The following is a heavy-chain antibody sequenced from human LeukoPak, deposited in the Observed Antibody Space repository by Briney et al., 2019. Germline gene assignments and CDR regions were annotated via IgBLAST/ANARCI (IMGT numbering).Heavy chain of an antibody. CDR3: ARDSSHTY. Sequence: GGSLRLSCVVSGFTVTNNYMNWVRQAPGKGLEWLSIIYNEGTTYYADSVRGRFTISRDNSQSTIFLQMNSLRAEDTAVYYCARDSSHTYWGQGTLVTVSS. D-gene: IGHD6-6*01. CDR2: IYNEGTT. J-gene: IGHJ4*02. CDR1: GFTVTNNY. V-gene: IGHV3-66*01.